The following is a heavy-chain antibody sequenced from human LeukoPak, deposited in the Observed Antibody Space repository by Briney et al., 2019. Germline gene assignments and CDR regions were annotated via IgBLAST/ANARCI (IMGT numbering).Heavy chain of an antibody. J-gene: IGHJ3*02. Sequence: ASGKVSGKASGSTFTDSFMHWGRQAPGHGLEGLGLINPSSGVTNYAQRFKGRVTMTRDTSISTASMELSRLRSDDTAVYYCAGLGVTTGTDAFDIWGQGTMVTVSS. D-gene: IGHD4-17*01. CDR3: AGLGVTTGTDAFDI. CDR2: INPSSGVT. V-gene: IGHV1-2*02. CDR1: GSTFTDSF.